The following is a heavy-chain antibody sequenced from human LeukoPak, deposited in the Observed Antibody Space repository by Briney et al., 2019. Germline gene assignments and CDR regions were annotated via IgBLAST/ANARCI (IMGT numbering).Heavy chain of an antibody. V-gene: IGHV3-7*01. CDR3: ARDRYGDYSIDY. CDR2: IKPDGSAE. CDR1: GFTFSSNW. J-gene: IGHJ4*02. D-gene: IGHD4-17*01. Sequence: GGSLRLSCATSGFTFSSNWMSWVRHVPGRGLDWVANIKPDGSAEYYAASVKGRFTVSRDNAKNSLYLQMNSLRAEDTAVYYCARDRYGDYSIDYWGQGTLVTVSS.